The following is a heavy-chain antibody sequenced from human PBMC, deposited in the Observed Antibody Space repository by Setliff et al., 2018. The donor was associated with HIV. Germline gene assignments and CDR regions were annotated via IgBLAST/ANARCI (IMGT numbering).Heavy chain of an antibody. J-gene: IGHJ5*02. CDR2: IYYSGNT. CDR1: GGSIFTSTYY. V-gene: IGHV4-39*01. Sequence: PSETLSLTCTVSGGSIFTSTYYWGWIRQPPGKRLEWIGSIYYSGNTYYNPSLKSRVTISVDTSKNQFFLNLSSGTATDSAVYYCARLGRPYSGQGWFDPWGQGTLVTVSS. D-gene: IGHD5-12*01. CDR3: ARLGRPYSGQGWFDP.